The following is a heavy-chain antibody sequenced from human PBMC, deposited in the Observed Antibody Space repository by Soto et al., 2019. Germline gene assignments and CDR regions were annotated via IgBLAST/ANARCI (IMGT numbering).Heavy chain of an antibody. D-gene: IGHD2-21*01. CDR1: GGTFSSYT. J-gene: IGHJ4*02. V-gene: IGHV1-69*02. Sequence: QVQLVQSGAEVKKPGSSVKVSCKASGGTFSSYTISWVRQAPGQGLEWMGRIIPILGIANYAQKFQVRVTFTADKSTITSDMELSSLRSEDTAVDYCASQASNLWGCFPVWGQGTLVTVSS. CDR3: ASQASNLWGCFPV. CDR2: IIPILGIA.